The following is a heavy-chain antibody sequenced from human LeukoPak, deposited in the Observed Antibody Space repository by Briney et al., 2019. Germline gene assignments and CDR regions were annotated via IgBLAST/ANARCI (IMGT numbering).Heavy chain of an antibody. J-gene: IGHJ4*02. CDR3: ARTGYSSNWYYFDY. CDR2: IYYSGST. D-gene: IGHD6-13*01. V-gene: IGHV4-59*01. Sequence: XXPPGKXXXXXXHIYYSGSTNYNPSLKSRVTISVDTSKNQFSLKLSSVTAADTAVYHCARTGYSSNWYYFDYWGQGTLVTVSS.